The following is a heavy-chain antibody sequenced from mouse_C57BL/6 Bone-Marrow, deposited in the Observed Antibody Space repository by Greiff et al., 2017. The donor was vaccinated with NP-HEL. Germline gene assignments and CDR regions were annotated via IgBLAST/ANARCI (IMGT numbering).Heavy chain of an antibody. V-gene: IGHV1-26*01. CDR3: ASPLYYGSSYWYFDV. CDR1: GYTFTDYY. J-gene: IGHJ1*03. CDR2: INPNNGGT. D-gene: IGHD1-1*01. Sequence: VQLQQSGPELVKPGASVKISCKASGYTFTDYYVNWVKQSHGKSLEWIGDINPNNGGTSYNQKFKGKATLTVDKSSSTAYMELRSLTTEDSAIYYCASPLYYGSSYWYFDVWGTGTTVTVSS.